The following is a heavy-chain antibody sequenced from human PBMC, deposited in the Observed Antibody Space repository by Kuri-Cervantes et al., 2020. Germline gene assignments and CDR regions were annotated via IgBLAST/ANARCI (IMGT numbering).Heavy chain of an antibody. Sequence: GGSLRLSFEASGLTFSSYAMHWVRQAPGKGLEYLSHISNNGMSTHHADSVKERFTISRDNSKNTLYLQMDNLRRVDTAVYYCAKGSDNGYYYMDVSGKGAAVTVSS. J-gene: IGHJ6*03. D-gene: IGHD2-8*01. CDR1: GLTFSSYA. CDR2: ISNNGMST. CDR3: AKGSDNGYYYMDV. V-gene: IGHV3-64*02.